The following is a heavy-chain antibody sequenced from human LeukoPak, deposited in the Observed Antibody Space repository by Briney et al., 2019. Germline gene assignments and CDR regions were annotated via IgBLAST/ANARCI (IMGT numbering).Heavy chain of an antibody. D-gene: IGHD3-22*01. CDR1: GFTFSTYA. Sequence: PGGSLRLSCAASGFTFSTYAMSWVRQAPGKGLEWDPALTNSGGSGGVTYYADSVKGRFIISRDNSKSTLYLQLSSLRAEDTAVYYCAKAMSTDHYDSRGFYRVDFDSWGQGTLVTVSS. V-gene: IGHV3-23*01. J-gene: IGHJ4*02. CDR2: LTNSGGSGGVT. CDR3: AKAMSTDHYDSRGFYRVDFDS.